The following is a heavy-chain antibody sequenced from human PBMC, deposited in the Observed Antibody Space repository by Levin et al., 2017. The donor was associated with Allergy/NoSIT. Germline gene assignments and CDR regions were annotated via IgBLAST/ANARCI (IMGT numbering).Heavy chain of an antibody. J-gene: IGHJ3*01. CDR2: ITGGGFNT. V-gene: IGHV3-23*01. Sequence: PGGSLRLSCDASGFTLSEYAMSWVRQAPGKGLEWVSVITGGGFNTYYGDSVKGRFTVSRDNSKNTLYLELNSLRAEHTAVYYCVKKQGGTTGFSFDVWGQGTMVTVSS. CDR1: GFTLSEYA. D-gene: IGHD1-14*01. CDR3: VKKQGGTTGFSFDV.